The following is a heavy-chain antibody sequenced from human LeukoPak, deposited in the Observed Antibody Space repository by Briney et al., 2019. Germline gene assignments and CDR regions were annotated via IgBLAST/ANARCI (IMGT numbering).Heavy chain of an antibody. CDR2: INPNSGGT. Sequence: ASVKVSCKASGYTFIGYYIHWVRQAPGQGLEWMGRINPNSGGTYYAQKFQGRVTMTRDTSISTAYMELSRLRSDDTAVYYCARVRGIHYYFDYWGQGTLVTVSS. V-gene: IGHV1-2*06. J-gene: IGHJ4*02. CDR3: ARVRGIHYYFDY. CDR1: GYTFIGYY.